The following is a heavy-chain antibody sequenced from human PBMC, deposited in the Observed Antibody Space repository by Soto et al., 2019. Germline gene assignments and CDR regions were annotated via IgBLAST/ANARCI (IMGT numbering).Heavy chain of an antibody. Sequence: GGSLRLSCAASGFTFNNYAMHWVRQAPGKGLEWVAIMSYDGSNKYYADSVKGRFTISRDESKNTLSLHMNSLRAEDTALYYCARSYSGYIEYFKHWGQGTLVTVSS. CDR3: ARSYSGYIEYFKH. J-gene: IGHJ1*01. D-gene: IGHD5-12*01. CDR1: GFTFNNYA. CDR2: MSYDGSNK. V-gene: IGHV3-30-3*01.